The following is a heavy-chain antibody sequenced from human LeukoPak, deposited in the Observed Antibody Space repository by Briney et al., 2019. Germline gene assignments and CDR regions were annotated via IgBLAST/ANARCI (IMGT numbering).Heavy chain of an antibody. CDR3: ARYSPQRRNSFDI. Sequence: GASVKVSCKASGYTFTNCDINWVRQSTGQGLEWMGWMNANSGNTGYAQKFRGRVTATRDTSINTAYMELSSLTSEDTAIYYCARYSPQRRNSFDIWGQGTVVTVS. CDR1: GYTFTNCD. J-gene: IGHJ3*02. CDR2: MNANSGNT. D-gene: IGHD2-21*01. V-gene: IGHV1-8*01.